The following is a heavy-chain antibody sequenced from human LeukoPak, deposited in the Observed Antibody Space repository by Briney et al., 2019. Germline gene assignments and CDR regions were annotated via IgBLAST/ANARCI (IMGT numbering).Heavy chain of an antibody. CDR3: ASHDYDSSGYYCY. CDR2: IYYSGST. J-gene: IGHJ4*02. Sequence: SETLSLTCTVSGGSISSSSYYWGWIRQPPGTGLEWIGSIYYSGSTYYNPSLKSRVTISVDTSKNQFSLKLSSVTAADTAVYYCASHDYDSSGYYCYWGQGTLVTVSS. CDR1: GGSISSSSYY. D-gene: IGHD3-22*01. V-gene: IGHV4-39*01.